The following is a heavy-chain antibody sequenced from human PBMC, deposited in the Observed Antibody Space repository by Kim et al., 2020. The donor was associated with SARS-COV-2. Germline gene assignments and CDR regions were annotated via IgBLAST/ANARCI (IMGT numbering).Heavy chain of an antibody. Sequence: YYNPALKSRGTISVDTSKNQFSRKLSSVTAADTAVYYCAGHDDYAPFDPWGQGTLVTVSS. CDR3: AGHDDYAPFDP. D-gene: IGHD4-17*01. J-gene: IGHJ5*02. V-gene: IGHV4-39*01.